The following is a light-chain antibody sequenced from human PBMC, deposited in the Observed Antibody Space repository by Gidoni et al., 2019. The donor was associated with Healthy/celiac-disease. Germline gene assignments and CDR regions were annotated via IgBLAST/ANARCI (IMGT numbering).Light chain of an antibody. Sequence: IVMTQSPLSMPVTPGEPASISCRSSHSLLHSNGYNYLHWYLQKPGQSPQLLIYLGSNRASGVPDRFSGSGSGTDFTLKISRVEAEDVGVYYCMQALQTPRTFGQGTKVEIK. CDR3: MQALQTPRT. CDR1: HSLLHSNGYNY. J-gene: IGKJ1*01. CDR2: LGS. V-gene: IGKV2-28*01.